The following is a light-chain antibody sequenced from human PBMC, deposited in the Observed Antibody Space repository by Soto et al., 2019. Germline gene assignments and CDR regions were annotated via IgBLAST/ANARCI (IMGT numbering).Light chain of an antibody. CDR1: QSISSW. V-gene: IGKV1-5*01. Sequence: DIQMTQSPSTLSASVGDRVTITCRASQSISSWLAWYQQKPGKAPKLLIYDASSLESGVPSRSSGSGSGTEFTLTISSLQPDDFATYYCQQYNSYSLTWTFGQGTKVEIK. CDR3: QQYNSYSLTWT. CDR2: DAS. J-gene: IGKJ1*01.